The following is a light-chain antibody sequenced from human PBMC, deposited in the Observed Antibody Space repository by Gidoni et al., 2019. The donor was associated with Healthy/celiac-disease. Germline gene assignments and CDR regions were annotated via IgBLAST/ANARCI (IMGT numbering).Light chain of an antibody. CDR3: QQSYSTPGT. Sequence: IQMTQSPSSLSASVGDRVTITCRARQSISSYLNWYQQKPGKAPKLLIYAASSFQSGVPSRFSGSGSGTDFTLTISSLQPEDFATYYCQQSYSTPGTFGQGTKVEIK. J-gene: IGKJ1*01. CDR2: AAS. V-gene: IGKV1-39*01. CDR1: QSISSY.